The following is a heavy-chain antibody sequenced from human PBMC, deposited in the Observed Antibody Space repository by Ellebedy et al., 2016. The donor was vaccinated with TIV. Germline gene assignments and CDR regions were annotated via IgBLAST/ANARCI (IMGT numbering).Heavy chain of an antibody. D-gene: IGHD3-22*01. J-gene: IGHJ6*03. CDR3: ARAPRNSSGYYLRYKYV. CDR1: GSSISSNCY. Sequence: MPSETLSLTCTVSGSSISSNCYWGWIRQPPGKGLEYIGSIHHSGSTYYNPSLKSRVTISVDTSKNHFSLRLSSMTDADTAVYYCARAPRNSSGYYLRYKYVWGKGTTVTVSS. CDR2: IHHSGST. V-gene: IGHV4-38-2*02.